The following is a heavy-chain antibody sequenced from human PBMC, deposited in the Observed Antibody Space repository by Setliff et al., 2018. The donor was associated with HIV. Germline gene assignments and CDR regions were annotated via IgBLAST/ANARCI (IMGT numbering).Heavy chain of an antibody. V-gene: IGHV4-59*01. Sequence: PSETLSLTCTVSGGSISSYYWSWIRQPPGKGLEWIGYIYYSGSTNYNPSLKSRVTISVDTSKNQFSLKLSSVTAADTAVYYCAREQGMATISNWGQGTLVTVST. D-gene: IGHD5-12*01. CDR1: GGSISSYY. J-gene: IGHJ4*02. CDR3: AREQGMATISN. CDR2: IYYSGST.